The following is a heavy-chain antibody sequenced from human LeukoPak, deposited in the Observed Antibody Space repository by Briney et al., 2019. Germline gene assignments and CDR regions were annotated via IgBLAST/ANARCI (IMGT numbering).Heavy chain of an antibody. CDR2: IKQDGSEK. Sequence: GGSLRLSCAASGFTFSSYWMSWVRQAPGKGLEWVANIKQDGSEKYYVDSVKGRFTISRDNAKNSLYLQMNSLRAEDTAVYYCASRGRMVRGGLDYWGQGTLVTVSS. D-gene: IGHD3-10*01. J-gene: IGHJ4*02. CDR3: ASRGRMVRGGLDY. CDR1: GFTFSSYW. V-gene: IGHV3-7*03.